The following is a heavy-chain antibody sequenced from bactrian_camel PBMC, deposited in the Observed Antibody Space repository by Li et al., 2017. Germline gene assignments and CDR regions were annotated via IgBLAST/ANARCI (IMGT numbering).Heavy chain of an antibody. J-gene: IGHJ6*01. V-gene: IGHV3S6*01. CDR2: IYPDGTQT. Sequence: HVQLVESGGGLVQPGGSLRLSCAVSGFTFSTYGMNWVRQAPGKGLEWVSGIYPDGTQTYYTDSVKGRFTISGDDAANTLSLQMNSLKSEDTGLYYCATAPTDHDDYGSFGHWGQGTQVTVS. CDR1: GFTFSTYG. D-gene: IGHD4*01. CDR3: ATAPTDHDDYGSFGH.